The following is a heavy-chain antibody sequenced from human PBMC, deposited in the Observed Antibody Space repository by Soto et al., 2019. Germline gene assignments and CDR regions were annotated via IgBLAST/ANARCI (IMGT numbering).Heavy chain of an antibody. Sequence: SVKVSCKASGGTFSSYAISWVRQAPGQGLEWMGGIIPIFGTANYAQKFQGRVTITADESTSTAYMELSSLRSEDTAVYYCAAPYNSSVYYYYYNGRDGGGQGTRVTFS. CDR3: AAPYNSSVYYYYYNGRDG. J-gene: IGHJ6*02. CDR2: IIPIFGTA. CDR1: GGTFSSYA. V-gene: IGHV1-69*13. D-gene: IGHD3-22*01.